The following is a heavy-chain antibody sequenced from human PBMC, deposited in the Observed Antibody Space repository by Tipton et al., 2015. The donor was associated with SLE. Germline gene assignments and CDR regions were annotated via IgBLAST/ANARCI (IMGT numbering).Heavy chain of an antibody. J-gene: IGHJ6*03. Sequence: QLVQSGPEVKKPGASVKVSCKASGYTFASYGISWVRQAPGQGLEWMGWINPNSGGTNYAQKFQGRVTMTRDTSISTAYMELSRLRSDDTAVYYCATGDSSGWYYYMDVWGKGTTVTVSS. CDR1: GYTFASYG. D-gene: IGHD6-19*01. CDR3: ATGDSSGWYYYMDV. V-gene: IGHV1-2*02. CDR2: INPNSGGT.